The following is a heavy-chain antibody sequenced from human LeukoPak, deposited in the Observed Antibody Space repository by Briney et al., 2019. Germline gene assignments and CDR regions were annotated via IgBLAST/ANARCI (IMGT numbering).Heavy chain of an antibody. Sequence: GASVKVSCKASGYTFTSYGISWVRQAPGQGLEWMGWISAYNGNTNYAQKLQGRVTMTTDTSTSTAYMELSSLRSEDTAVYYCARAPITMIVGNDAFDIWGQGTMVTVSS. CDR2: ISAYNGNT. J-gene: IGHJ3*02. CDR3: ARAPITMIVGNDAFDI. V-gene: IGHV1-18*01. CDR1: GYTFTSYG. D-gene: IGHD3-22*01.